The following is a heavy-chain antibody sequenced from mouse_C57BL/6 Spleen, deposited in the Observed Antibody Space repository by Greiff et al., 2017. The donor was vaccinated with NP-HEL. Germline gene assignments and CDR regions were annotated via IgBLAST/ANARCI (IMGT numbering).Heavy chain of an antibody. CDR3: AREGGTSYYRHFDY. D-gene: IGHD1-1*01. J-gene: IGHJ2*01. V-gene: IGHV5-16*01. CDR1: GFTFSDYY. CDR2: INYDGSST. Sequence: EVMLVESEGGLVQPGSSMKLSCTASGFTFSDYYMAWVRQVPEKGLEWVANINYDGSSTYYLDSLKSRFIISRDNAKNILYLQMSSLKSEDTATYYCAREGGTSYYRHFDYWGQGTTLTVSS.